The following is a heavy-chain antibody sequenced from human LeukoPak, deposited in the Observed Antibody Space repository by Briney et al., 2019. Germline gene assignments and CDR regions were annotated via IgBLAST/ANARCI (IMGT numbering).Heavy chain of an antibody. Sequence: GGSLTLPCTVSGHTFSIYSMHWLRQATGKGLEYVSAISSNGGSTYYADSVKGRFNISRDNSENTVYLQMTSLRDEDTAVYYCARQGSYYSGGPFEYWGQGTLVTVSS. CDR3: ARQGSYYSGGPFEY. CDR2: ISSNGGST. J-gene: IGHJ4*02. V-gene: IGHV3-64*04. CDR1: GHTFSIYS. D-gene: IGHD1-26*01.